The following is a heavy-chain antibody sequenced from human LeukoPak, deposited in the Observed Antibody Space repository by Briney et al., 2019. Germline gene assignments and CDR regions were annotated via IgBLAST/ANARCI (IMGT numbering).Heavy chain of an antibody. CDR2: IKQDGSEK. CDR3: ARGTWLGTPNFDY. D-gene: IGHD1-14*01. CDR1: GFTFSSYW. J-gene: IGHJ4*02. Sequence: GGSLRLSCAASGFTFSSYWMSWVRQATGKGLEWVANIKQDGSEKYFVDSVKGRFTISRDNAKNSLYLQMNSLRAEDTAVYYCARGTWLGTPNFDYWGQGTLVTVSS. V-gene: IGHV3-7*01.